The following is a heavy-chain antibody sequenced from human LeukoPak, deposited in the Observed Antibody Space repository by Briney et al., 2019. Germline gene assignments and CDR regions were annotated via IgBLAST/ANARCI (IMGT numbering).Heavy chain of an antibody. CDR3: AREYCSSTSCLYDY. CDR1: GFTFSSYS. V-gene: IGHV3-48*01. D-gene: IGHD2-2*01. CDR2: ISSSRSTI. Sequence: GGSLRLSCAASGFTFSSYSMNWVRQAPGKGLEWVSYISSSRSTIYYADSVKGRFTISRDNAKNSLYLQMNSLRAEDTAVYHCAREYCSSTSCLYDYWGRGTLVTVSS. J-gene: IGHJ4*02.